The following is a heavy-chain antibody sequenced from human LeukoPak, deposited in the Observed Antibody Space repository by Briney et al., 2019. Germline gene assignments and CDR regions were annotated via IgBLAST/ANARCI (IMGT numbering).Heavy chain of an antibody. CDR2: IYYNVST. D-gene: IGHD3-10*01. CDR3: AREGSGSLFYYGMDV. V-gene: IGHV4-59*05. Sequence: PSETLSLTCTVSGGPIRSSYWSWIRQPPGKGLEWIGSIYYNVSTYYNPSLKSRVTISVDTSKKRFSLRLSSVTAADSAFYYCAREGSGSLFYYGMDVWGQGTTVTVSS. CDR1: GGPIRSSY. J-gene: IGHJ6*02.